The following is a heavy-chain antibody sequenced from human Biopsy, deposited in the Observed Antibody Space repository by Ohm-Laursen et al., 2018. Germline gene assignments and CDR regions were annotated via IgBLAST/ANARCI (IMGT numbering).Heavy chain of an antibody. J-gene: IGHJ4*02. CDR1: GYTLTELS. Sequence: ASVKVSCKFSGYTLTELSMHWVRQAPGRGLEWMGGFAPENGKTIYAQKFQGRVTMTEDTSTDTANMELSSLRSEDTAVYYCAADINVWNVNYWGQGTQVTVSS. V-gene: IGHV1-24*01. D-gene: IGHD1-1*01. CDR2: FAPENGKT. CDR3: AADINVWNVNY.